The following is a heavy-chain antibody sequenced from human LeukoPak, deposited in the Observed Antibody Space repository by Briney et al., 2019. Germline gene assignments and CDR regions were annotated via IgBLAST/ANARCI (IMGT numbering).Heavy chain of an antibody. J-gene: IGHJ1*01. CDR2: ISAGSGYI. CDR3: ARGSCTLTACYIRAQFFQH. CDR1: GFTFSSDY. D-gene: IGHD2-8*01. Sequence: GGSLRLSCVASGFTFSSDYMSWVRQVPGKGLEWVSTISAGSGYIYYADSVKGRFTISRDDAKNSLNLQMNSLRVEDTAVFYCARGSCTLTACYIRAQFFQHWGQGTLVTVSS. V-gene: IGHV3-21*01.